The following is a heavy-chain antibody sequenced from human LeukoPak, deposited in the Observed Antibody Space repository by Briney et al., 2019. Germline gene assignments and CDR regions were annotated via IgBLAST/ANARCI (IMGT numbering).Heavy chain of an antibody. D-gene: IGHD2-8*01. J-gene: IGHJ3*02. CDR2: IYHSGST. Sequence: SSETLSLTCAVSGYSISSGYYWGWIRQPPGKGLEWIGSIYHSGSTYYNPSLKSRVTISVDTSKNQFSLKLSSVTAADTAVYYCASPYCTNGVCYNAFDIWGQGTMVTASS. CDR3: ASPYCTNGVCYNAFDI. CDR1: GYSISSGYY. V-gene: IGHV4-38-2*01.